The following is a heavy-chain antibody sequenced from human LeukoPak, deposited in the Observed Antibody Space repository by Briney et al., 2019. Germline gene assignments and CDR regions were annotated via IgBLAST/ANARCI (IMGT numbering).Heavy chain of an antibody. V-gene: IGHV4-61*01. CDR3: ARERGGYSGSPYYFDY. CDR2: IYYSGST. CDR1: GGSVSSGSYY. Sequence: KPSETLSITCTVSGGSVSSGSYYWSWIRQPPGKGLEWIGYIYYSGSTNYNPSLKSRVTISVDTSKNQFSPKLSSVTAADTAVYYCARERGGYSGSPYYFDYWGQGTLVTVSS. J-gene: IGHJ4*02. D-gene: IGHD5-12*01.